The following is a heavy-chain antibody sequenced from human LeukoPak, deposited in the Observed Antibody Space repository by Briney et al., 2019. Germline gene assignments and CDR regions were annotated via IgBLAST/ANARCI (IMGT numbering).Heavy chain of an antibody. V-gene: IGHV4-38-2*02. CDR3: ARRAWELLVFDY. Sequence: SETLSLTCTVSGYSISSGYYWGWIRQPPGKGLEWIGSIYYSGSTYYNPSLKSRVTISVDTSKNQFSLKLSSVTAADTAVYYCARRAWELLVFDYWGQGTLVTVSS. CDR2: IYYSGST. D-gene: IGHD1-26*01. CDR1: GYSISSGYY. J-gene: IGHJ4*02.